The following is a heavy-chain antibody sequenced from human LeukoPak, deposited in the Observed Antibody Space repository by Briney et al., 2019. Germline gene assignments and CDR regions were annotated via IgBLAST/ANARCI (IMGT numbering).Heavy chain of an antibody. Sequence: GGSLRLSCAASGFTFSSFGIHWVRQAPGRGLERVAIIWYDGSAKYFADSVKGRFTVSRDNSKNTLYLQMNSLRAEDTAVYYCARGWGGLGWFFDYWGQGTLVTVSS. CDR2: IWYDGSAK. CDR1: GFTFSSFG. V-gene: IGHV3-33*01. D-gene: IGHD4-23*01. CDR3: ARGWGGLGWFFDY. J-gene: IGHJ4*02.